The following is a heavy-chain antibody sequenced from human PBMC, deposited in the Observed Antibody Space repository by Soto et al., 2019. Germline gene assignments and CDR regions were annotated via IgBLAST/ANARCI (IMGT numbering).Heavy chain of an antibody. CDR2: ISYDGSNK. V-gene: IGHV3-30-3*01. CDR3: ARACDYYDSSGHTAGDY. CDR1: GLTFSSYA. D-gene: IGHD3-22*01. J-gene: IGHJ4*02. Sequence: QVQLVESGGGVVQPGRSLRLSCAASGLTFSSYAMHWVRQAPGKGLEWVAVISYDGSNKYYADSVKGRFTISRDNSKNTLYLQMNSLRAEDTAVYYCARACDYYDSSGHTAGDYWGKGTLVTVSS.